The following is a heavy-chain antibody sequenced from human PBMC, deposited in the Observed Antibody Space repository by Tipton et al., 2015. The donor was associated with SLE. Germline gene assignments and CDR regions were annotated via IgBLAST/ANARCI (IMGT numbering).Heavy chain of an antibody. J-gene: IGHJ5*02. CDR2: IYSGGST. Sequence: SLRLSCAASGFTVSSNYMSWVRQAPGKGLEWVSVIYSGGSTYYADSVKGRFTISRHNSKNTLYLQMTSLRAEDTAVYYCARHSGGRGSNSPGGWFDPWGQGTLVTVSS. D-gene: IGHD2-8*02. CDR3: ARHSGGRGSNSPGGWFDP. V-gene: IGHV3-53*04. CDR1: GFTVSSNY.